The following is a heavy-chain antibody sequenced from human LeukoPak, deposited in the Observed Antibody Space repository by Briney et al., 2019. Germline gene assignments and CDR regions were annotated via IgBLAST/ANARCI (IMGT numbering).Heavy chain of an antibody. CDR1: GLTFSTYT. V-gene: IGHV3-21*01. J-gene: IGHJ5*02. CDR2: ISSSSSYL. Sequence: GGSLRLSCAASGLTFSTYTMNWVRQAPGKGLEWVSSISSSSSYLYYADSVKGRFTISRANAKNSLYLQMNSLRAEDTAVYYCARGPRFGELSWFDPWGQGTLVTVSS. CDR3: ARGPRFGELSWFDP. D-gene: IGHD3-10*01.